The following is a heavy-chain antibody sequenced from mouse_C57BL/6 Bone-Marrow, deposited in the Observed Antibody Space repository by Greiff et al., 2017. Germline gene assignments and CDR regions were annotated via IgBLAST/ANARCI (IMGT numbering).Heavy chain of an antibody. V-gene: IGHV10-1*01. CDR3: VRGRQLRLSYAMDY. CDR2: IRSKSNNYAT. Sequence: EVKVEESGGGLVQPKGSLKLSCAASGFSFNTYAMNWVRQAPGKGLEWVARIRSKSNNYATYYADSVKDRFTISRDDSESMLYLQMNNLKTEDTAMYYCVRGRQLRLSYAMDYWGQGTSVTVSS. D-gene: IGHD3-2*02. CDR1: GFSFNTYA. J-gene: IGHJ4*01.